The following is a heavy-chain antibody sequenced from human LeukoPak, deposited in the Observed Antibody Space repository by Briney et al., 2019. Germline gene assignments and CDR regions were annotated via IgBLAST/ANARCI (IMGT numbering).Heavy chain of an antibody. CDR2: IYYSGST. D-gene: IGHD1-26*01. V-gene: IGHV4-39*07. J-gene: IGHJ4*02. CDR3: AREVEGAPHFDY. Sequence: SETLSLTCTVSGGSISGSSYYWGWIRQPPGKGLEWIGSIYYSGSTYYNPSLKSRVTISVDTSKNQFSLKLSSVTAADTAVYYCAREVEGAPHFDYWGQGTLVTVSS. CDR1: GGSISGSSYY.